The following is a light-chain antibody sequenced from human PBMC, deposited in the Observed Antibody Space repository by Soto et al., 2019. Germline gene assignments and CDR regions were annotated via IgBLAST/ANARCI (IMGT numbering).Light chain of an antibody. V-gene: IGLV1-44*01. J-gene: IGLJ3*02. CDR2: SNS. CDR3: ATWDDSLNGVV. CDR1: SSNVGRNI. Sequence: QSVLTQPPSASGTPGQRVTISCFGSSSNVGRNIVSWYQHLPGTAPKLLFYSNSQRPSGVPDRFSGSKSGTSASLAISGLQSEDEADYFCATWDDSLNGVVFGGGTKVTV.